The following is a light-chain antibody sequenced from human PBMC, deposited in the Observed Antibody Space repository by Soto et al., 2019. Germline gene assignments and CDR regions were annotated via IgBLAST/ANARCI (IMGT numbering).Light chain of an antibody. Sequence: DIQLTQSPFFLSASVGDRVTITCRASQGIRSYLAWYQQRPGKAPELLIYGASTLRTGVASRFSGSGSGTEFTLTISSLQPEDFATYFCQQLNFCPPLFTFGPGTKVDIK. J-gene: IGKJ3*01. V-gene: IGKV1-9*01. CDR1: QGIRSY. CDR3: QQLNFCPPLFT. CDR2: GAS.